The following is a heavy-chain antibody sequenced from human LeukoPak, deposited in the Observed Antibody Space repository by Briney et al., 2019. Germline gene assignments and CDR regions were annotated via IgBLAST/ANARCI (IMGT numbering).Heavy chain of an antibody. Sequence: PSETLSLTCTVSGHSISSGYYWGWIRQPPGKGLEWIGSIYHSGSTYYNPSLKSQVILSVDTSKNQFSLKLTSVTAADTAVYYCAKLWRTVVEEDYWGQGKVVTVSS. J-gene: IGHJ4*02. CDR1: GHSISSGYY. D-gene: IGHD3-3*01. CDR2: IYHSGST. V-gene: IGHV4-38-2*02. CDR3: AKLWRTVVEEDY.